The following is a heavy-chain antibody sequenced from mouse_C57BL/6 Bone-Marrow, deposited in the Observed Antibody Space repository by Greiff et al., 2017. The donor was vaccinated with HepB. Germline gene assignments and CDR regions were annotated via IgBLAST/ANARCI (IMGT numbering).Heavy chain of an antibody. V-gene: IGHV1-15*01. CDR2: IDPETGGT. Sequence: VKLMESGAELVRPGASVTLSCKASGYTFTDYEMHWVKQTPVHGLEWIGAIDPETGGTAYNQKFKGKAILTADKSSSTAYMELRSLTSEDSAVYYCTRDEGLRRAYWGQGTLVTVSA. CDR3: TRDEGLRRAY. J-gene: IGHJ3*01. D-gene: IGHD2-2*01. CDR1: GYTFTDYE.